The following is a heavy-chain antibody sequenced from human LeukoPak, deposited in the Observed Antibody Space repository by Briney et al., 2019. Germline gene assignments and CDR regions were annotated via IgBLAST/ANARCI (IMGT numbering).Heavy chain of an antibody. Sequence: GGSLRLSCAASGFTFSSYAMSWVRQAPGKGLEWVSAISGSGGSTYYADSVKGRFTISRDNSKNTLYLQMNSLRAEDTAVYYCAKDSLYIVATTLDYWGQGTLVTVSS. CDR2: ISGSGGST. V-gene: IGHV3-23*01. CDR1: GFTFSSYA. CDR3: AKDSLYIVATTLDY. D-gene: IGHD5-12*01. J-gene: IGHJ4*02.